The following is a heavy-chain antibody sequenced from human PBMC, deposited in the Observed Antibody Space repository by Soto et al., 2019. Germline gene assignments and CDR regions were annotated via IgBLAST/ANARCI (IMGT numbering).Heavy chain of an antibody. CDR1: GGSISSYY. V-gene: IGHV4-59*08. D-gene: IGHD5-18*01. J-gene: IGHJ4*02. CDR2: IYYSGST. Sequence: SETLSLTCTVSGGSISSYYWSWIRQPPGKGLEWIGYIYYSGSTNYNPSLKSRVTISVDTSKNQFSLKLSSVTAADTAVYYCARLGYSYGFLWSPPIDYWGQGTLVTVSS. CDR3: ARLGYSYGFLWSPPIDY.